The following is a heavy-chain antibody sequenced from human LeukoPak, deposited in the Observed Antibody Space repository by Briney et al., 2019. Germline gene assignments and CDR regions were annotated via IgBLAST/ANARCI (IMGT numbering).Heavy chain of an antibody. CDR2: MNPNSGNT. D-gene: IGHD4-17*01. Sequence: ASVKVSCKASGYTFTSYDINWVRQATGQGLEWMGWMNPNSGNTGYAQKFQGRVTMTRNTSISTAYMELSSLRSEDTAVYYCARVLTTYGTGFDPWDQGTLVTVSS. CDR3: ARVLTTYGTGFDP. J-gene: IGHJ5*02. CDR1: GYTFTSYD. V-gene: IGHV1-8*01.